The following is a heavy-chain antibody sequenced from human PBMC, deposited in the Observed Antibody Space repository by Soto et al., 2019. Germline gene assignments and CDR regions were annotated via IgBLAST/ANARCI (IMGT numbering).Heavy chain of an antibody. J-gene: IGHJ4*02. Sequence: GGSLRLSCADSGFTFDDYAMHWVRQAPGKGLEWVSGISWNNGTKGYADSVKGRFTISRDNAKNSLYLQMSGLRAEDTAFYYCVKDVIGYCSAGNCFPDSYFDYWGQGALVTVSS. V-gene: IGHV3-9*01. CDR2: ISWNNGTK. CDR1: GFTFDDYA. D-gene: IGHD2-15*01. CDR3: VKDVIGYCSAGNCFPDSYFDY.